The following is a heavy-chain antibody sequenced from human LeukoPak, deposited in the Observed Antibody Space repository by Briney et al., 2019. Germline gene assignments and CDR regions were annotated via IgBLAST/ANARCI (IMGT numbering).Heavy chain of an antibody. CDR1: GGSFSSGRYH. D-gene: IGHD3-22*01. CDR3: ARGDSSGYPCFYY. J-gene: IGHJ4*02. V-gene: IGHV4-61*01. CDR2: IYYSGST. Sequence: SETLSLTCSASGGSFSSGRYHWTWIRQPPGKGLECIGYIYYSGSTNYNPSLKSRVTISVDTSKNQYSLKLSSVTAADTDVYYFARGDSSGYPCFYYWGQGTLVTVSS.